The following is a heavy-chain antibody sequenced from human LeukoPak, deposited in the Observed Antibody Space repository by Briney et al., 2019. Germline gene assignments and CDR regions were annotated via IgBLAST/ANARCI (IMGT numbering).Heavy chain of an antibody. CDR2: ISHSGST. Sequence: PSETLSLTCDMYGGSFSHIHWSWIRQPPGKGLEWIGEISHSGSTNYTPSLKSRVTISVDTSRNQFSLRVSSVTAADTAVYYCARDLYGMRFDPWGQGTLVTVSS. J-gene: IGHJ5*02. CDR1: GGSFSHIH. D-gene: IGHD2-2*02. V-gene: IGHV4-34*01. CDR3: ARDLYGMRFDP.